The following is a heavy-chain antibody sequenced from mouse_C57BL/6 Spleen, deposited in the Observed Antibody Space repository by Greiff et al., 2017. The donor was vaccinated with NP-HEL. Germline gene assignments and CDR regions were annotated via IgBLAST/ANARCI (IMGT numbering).Heavy chain of an antibody. CDR3: ARDRGRSWFFDV. CDR1: GYSITSGYY. V-gene: IGHV3-6*01. J-gene: IGHJ1*03. CDR2: ISYDGSN. D-gene: IGHD3-1*01. Sequence: VQLQQSGPGLVKPSQSLFLTCSVTGYSITSGYYWNWIRQFPGNKLEWMGYISYDGSNNYNPSLKNRISITRDTSKNQFFLKLNSVTTEDTATYYCARDRGRSWFFDVWGTGTTVTVSS.